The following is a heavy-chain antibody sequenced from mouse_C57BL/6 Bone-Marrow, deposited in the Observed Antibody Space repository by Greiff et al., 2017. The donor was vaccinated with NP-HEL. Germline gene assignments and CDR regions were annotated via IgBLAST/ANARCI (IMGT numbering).Heavy chain of an antibody. CDR3: ASRDYAYYAMDY. CDR1: GFSFTSYG. Sequence: VKLMESGPGLVAPSQSLSITCNVSGFSFTSYGVDWVRQSPGKGLEWLGVIWGVGSTNYNSALKSSLSISKDNSKSQVFLKMNSRQTDDTAMYYCASRDYAYYAMDYWGQGTSVTVSS. D-gene: IGHD2-4*01. V-gene: IGHV2-6*01. CDR2: IWGVGST. J-gene: IGHJ4*01.